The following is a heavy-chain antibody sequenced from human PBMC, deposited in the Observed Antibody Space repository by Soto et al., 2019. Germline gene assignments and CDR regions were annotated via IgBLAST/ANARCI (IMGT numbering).Heavy chain of an antibody. J-gene: IGHJ4*02. D-gene: IGHD1-26*01. Sequence: VAVISYDGSNKYYADSVKGRFTISRDNSKNTLYLQMNSLRTEDTAVYYCAREGPHSGSFPFWDYWGQGTLVSVSS. CDR3: AREGPHSGSFPFWDY. V-gene: IGHV3-30*03. CDR2: ISYDGSNK.